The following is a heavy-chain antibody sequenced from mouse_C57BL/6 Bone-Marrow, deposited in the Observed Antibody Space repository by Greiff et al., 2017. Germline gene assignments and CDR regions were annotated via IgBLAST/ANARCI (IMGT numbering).Heavy chain of an antibody. CDR1: GYTFTSYW. J-gene: IGHJ3*01. CDR2: INPSNGGT. CDR3: ARGYYYCSSYGWFAY. V-gene: IGHV1-53*01. D-gene: IGHD1-1*01. Sequence: VKLKQPGTELVKPGASVKLSCKASGYTFTSYWMHWVKQRPGQGLEWIGHINPSNGGTNYNEKFKSKATLTVDKSSSTAYMQLSSLTSEDSAVEYCARGYYYCSSYGWFAYGGQGTLVTVSA.